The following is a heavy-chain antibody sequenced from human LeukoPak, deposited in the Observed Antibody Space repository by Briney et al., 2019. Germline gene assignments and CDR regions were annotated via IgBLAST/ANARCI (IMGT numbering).Heavy chain of an antibody. CDR1: GFTFSSYN. J-gene: IGHJ4*02. Sequence: PGGSLRLSCAGSGFTFSSYNMNWVRQAPGKGLEWVSSISSSSSYIYYADSVKGRFTISRDNAKNSLYLQMNSLRAEDTAVYYCARDPKANWGLGIWGQGTLVAVSS. CDR3: ARDPKANWGLGI. V-gene: IGHV3-21*01. CDR2: ISSSSSYI. D-gene: IGHD7-27*01.